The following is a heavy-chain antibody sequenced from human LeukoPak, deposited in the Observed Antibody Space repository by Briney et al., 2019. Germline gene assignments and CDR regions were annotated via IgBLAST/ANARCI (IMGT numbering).Heavy chain of an antibody. J-gene: IGHJ4*02. CDR3: ARENPKGTSVDY. V-gene: IGHV3-74*01. CDR2: INSDGSST. Sequence: GGSLRLSCAASGFSFDDYGMHWVRQAPGKGLVWVSRINSDGSSTSYADSVKGRFTTSRDNAKNTLYLQMNSLRAEDTAVYYCARENPKGTSVDYWGQGTLVTVSS. D-gene: IGHD3-10*01. CDR1: GFSFDDYG.